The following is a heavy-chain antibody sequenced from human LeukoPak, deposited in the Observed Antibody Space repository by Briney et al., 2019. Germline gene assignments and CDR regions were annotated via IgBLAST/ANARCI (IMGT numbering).Heavy chain of an antibody. V-gene: IGHV3-7*01. CDR2: IRQDSVYK. Sequence: GGSLRLSCAASGFTFSSYWMSWVRQAPGKGLEWVANIRQDSVYKFFVDSVKGRFSISRDNDKNSLSLQMNSLRAEDTAMYYCVREGRTTSGDDAFDIWGQGTMVTVSS. CDR3: VREGRTTSGDDAFDI. CDR1: GFTFSSYW. J-gene: IGHJ3*02. D-gene: IGHD1-14*01.